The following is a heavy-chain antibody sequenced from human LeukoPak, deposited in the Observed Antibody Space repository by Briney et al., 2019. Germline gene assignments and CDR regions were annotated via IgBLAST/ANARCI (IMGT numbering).Heavy chain of an antibody. V-gene: IGHV4-59*01. CDR3: ARSLQYNNNNYFYYGMDV. Sequence: SETLSLTCTVSGGSISSYYWNWIRQPPGEGLEWIGYIYYSGSTNYNPSLKSRVTISVDTSKNQFSLKLTSATAADTAVYYCARSLQYNNNNYFYYGMDVWGQGTTVTVSS. D-gene: IGHD3-10*01. CDR2: IYYSGST. CDR1: GGSISSYY. J-gene: IGHJ6*02.